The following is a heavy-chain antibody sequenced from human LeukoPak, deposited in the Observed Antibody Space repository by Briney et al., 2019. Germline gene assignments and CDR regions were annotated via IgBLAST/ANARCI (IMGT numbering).Heavy chain of an antibody. Sequence: SETLSLTCAVYGGSFSGYYWSWIRQPPGKGLEWIGEINHSGSTNYNPSLKSRVTISVDTSKNQFSLKLSSVTAADTAVYYCARGPLVGGSYMERWGQGTLVTVSS. D-gene: IGHD1-26*01. CDR2: INHSGST. CDR3: ARGPLVGGSYMER. CDR1: GGSFSGYY. J-gene: IGHJ4*02. V-gene: IGHV4-34*01.